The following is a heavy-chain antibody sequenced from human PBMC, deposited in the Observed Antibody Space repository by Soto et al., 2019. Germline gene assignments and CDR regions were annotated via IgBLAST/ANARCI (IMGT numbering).Heavy chain of an antibody. J-gene: IGHJ4*02. CDR3: IKEARGHSYASL. CDR1: RRSISSGTNY. CDR2: IYYSGST. V-gene: IGHV4-39*07. Sequence: ETLSVTCTDSRRSISSGTNYWAWIRQPPGKWLEWIANIYYSGSTFYNPSLQSRVTISLDTSKNALYLEMKSLRAGDTSVYYCIKEARGHSYASLWGQGTPVTVSS. D-gene: IGHD3-16*01.